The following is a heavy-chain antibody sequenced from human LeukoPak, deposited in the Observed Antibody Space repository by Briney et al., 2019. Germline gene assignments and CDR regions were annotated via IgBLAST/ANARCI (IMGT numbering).Heavy chain of an antibody. CDR1: GFTVSNKY. J-gene: IGHJ4*02. CDR2: ISSSSSTI. Sequence: GGSLRLSCAASGFTVSNKYMTWVRQAPGKGLEWVSYISSSSSTIYYADSVKGRFTISRDNAKNSLYLQMNSLRAEDTAVYYCARNPPYYYDSSGYYGDVYWGQGTLVTVSS. V-gene: IGHV3-48*01. D-gene: IGHD3-22*01. CDR3: ARNPPYYYDSSGYYGDVY.